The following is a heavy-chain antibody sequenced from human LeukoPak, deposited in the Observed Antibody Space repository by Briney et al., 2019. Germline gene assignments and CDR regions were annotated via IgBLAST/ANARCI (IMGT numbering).Heavy chain of an antibody. CDR1: GFTFSSYA. CDR3: AKGRWSPDY. Sequence: GGSLRLSCAASGFTFSSYAMSGVRQAPGKGLEGGSLISDSGANTYYTDAVKGRFTIPRENSKNSLYLQMNSLRADDTAVYYCAKGRWSPDYWGQGTLVTVSS. V-gene: IGHV3-23*01. J-gene: IGHJ4*02. D-gene: IGHD1-1*01. CDR2: ISDSGANT.